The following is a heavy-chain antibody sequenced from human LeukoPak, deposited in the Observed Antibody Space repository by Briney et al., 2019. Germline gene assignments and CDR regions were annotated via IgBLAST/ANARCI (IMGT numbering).Heavy chain of an antibody. CDR1: GFTFSSYA. CDR3: AKDLRAYSTPFDY. J-gene: IGHJ4*02. Sequence: GGSLRRSGAASGFTFSSYAMTWVRHAPGKGLKWVSTASSSGSNTHYGDSVKGRFAISRDNSKNTLFLQMNSLRAEDTAVYYCAKDLRAYSTPFDYWGQGTLATVSS. V-gene: IGHV3-23*01. D-gene: IGHD5-18*01. CDR2: ASSSGSNT.